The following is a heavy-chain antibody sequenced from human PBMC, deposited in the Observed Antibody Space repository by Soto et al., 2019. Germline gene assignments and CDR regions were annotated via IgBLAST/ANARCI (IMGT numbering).Heavy chain of an antibody. CDR3: ARDGGTARGLDP. J-gene: IGHJ5*02. Sequence: QVQLQESGPGLVKPSQTLSLTCTVSGGSISSNGYYWNWIRQYPGKGLEWIGYIYHSGSTYYNPSLKSRVTISRDTSKNRLSLNLGSVTAAYTAMYYCARDGGTARGLDPWGQGTLVTVSS. D-gene: IGHD5-18*01. V-gene: IGHV4-31*03. CDR1: GGSISSNGYY. CDR2: IYHSGST.